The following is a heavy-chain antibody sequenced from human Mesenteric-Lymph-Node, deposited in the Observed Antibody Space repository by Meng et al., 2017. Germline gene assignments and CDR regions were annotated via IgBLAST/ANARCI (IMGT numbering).Heavy chain of an antibody. V-gene: IGHV1-2*02. CDR2: INPNSGGT. Sequence: ASAKVSCKASGYTFTGYYMHWVRQAPGQGLEGMGWINPNSGGTNYAQKIQGRVTMTRDTSISTAYMELSRLRSDDTAVYYCTTYSGYGLGMDYWGQGTLVTVSS. J-gene: IGHJ4*02. D-gene: IGHD5-12*01. CDR1: GYTFTGYY. CDR3: TTYSGYGLGMDY.